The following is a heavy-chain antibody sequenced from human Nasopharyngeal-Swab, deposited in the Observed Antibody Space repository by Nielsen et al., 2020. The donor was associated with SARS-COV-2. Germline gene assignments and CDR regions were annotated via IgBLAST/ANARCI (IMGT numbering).Heavy chain of an antibody. CDR3: AKVPSTVTTLPPDY. D-gene: IGHD4-11*01. V-gene: IGHV3-23*01. Sequence: GESLKISCAASGFTFSSYAMSWVRQAPGKGLEWVSALSGSGGSTYYADSVKGRFTISRDNSKNTLYLQMNSLRAEDTAVYYCAKVPSTVTTLPPDYWGQGTLVTVSS. CDR1: GFTFSSYA. J-gene: IGHJ4*02. CDR2: LSGSGGST.